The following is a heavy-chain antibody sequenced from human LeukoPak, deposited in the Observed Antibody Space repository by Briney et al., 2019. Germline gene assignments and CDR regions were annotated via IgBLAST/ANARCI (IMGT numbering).Heavy chain of an antibody. CDR2: IYYSGSA. V-gene: IGHV4-30-4*08. D-gene: IGHD2-2*03. CDR1: Y. Sequence: YWIGWVRQMPGKGLEWIGYIYYSGSAYYNPSLKSRVTISVDTSKNQFSLKLSSVTAADTAVYYCARGLARFHGSASDYWGQGALVTVSS. J-gene: IGHJ4*02. CDR3: ARGLARFHGSASDY.